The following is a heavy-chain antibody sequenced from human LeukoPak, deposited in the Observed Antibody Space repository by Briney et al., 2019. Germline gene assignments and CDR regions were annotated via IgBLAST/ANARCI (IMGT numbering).Heavy chain of an antibody. Sequence: SETLSLTCTVSGGSISEYYWSWIRQPPGKGLEWIGSIYYSGSTYYNPSLKSRVTISVDTSKNQFSLKLSSVTAADTAVYYCASYGSRYAFDIWGQGTMVTVSS. CDR2: IYYSGST. CDR3: ASYGSRYAFDI. CDR1: GGSISEYY. D-gene: IGHD3-10*01. J-gene: IGHJ3*02. V-gene: IGHV4-39*07.